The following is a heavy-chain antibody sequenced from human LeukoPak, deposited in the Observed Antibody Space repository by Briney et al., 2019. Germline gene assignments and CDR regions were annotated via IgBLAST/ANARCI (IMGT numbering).Heavy chain of an antibody. J-gene: IGHJ4*02. CDR3: ARDRKTGSYYPDY. CDR1: GFTFSNHG. V-gene: IGHV3-33*02. CDR2: IWYDGSTK. D-gene: IGHD3-10*01. Sequence: GSLRLSCAASGFTFSNHGMHWVRRTPGKGLEWLAVIWYDGSTKCYADSAKGRFTISRDNSGNTVFLHMNSLRAEDTAFYFCARDRKTGSYYPDYWGRETLVTVSS.